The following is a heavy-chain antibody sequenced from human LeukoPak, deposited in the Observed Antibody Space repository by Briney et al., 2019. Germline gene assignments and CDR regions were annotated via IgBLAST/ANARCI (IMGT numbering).Heavy chain of an antibody. CDR3: ARGGGIYCSAGSCSLGY. CDR1: GFTFSSYE. CDR2: ISYVDIST. D-gene: IGHD2-15*01. Sequence: GGSLRLSCAASGFTFSSYEMHWVRQAPGKGLEWLSFISYVDISTHYADSVKGRFTISRDNAKNSLYLQMNSLTADDTAVYYCARGGGIYCSAGSCSLGYWGQGTRVTVSS. J-gene: IGHJ4*02. V-gene: IGHV3-48*03.